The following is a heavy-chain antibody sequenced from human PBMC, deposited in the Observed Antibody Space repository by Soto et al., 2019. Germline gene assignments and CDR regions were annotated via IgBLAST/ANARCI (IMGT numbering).Heavy chain of an antibody. CDR1: GYSFTSYL. V-gene: IGHV5-51*01. CDR3: ARLGTAARQNYHYGMEV. J-gene: IGHJ6*02. CDR2: IYPGDSDT. Sequence: GESLKISFKGSGYSFTSYLICWVRQMPVKGLEWMGIIYPGDSDTRYSPSFQGQVTISADKSISTAYLQWSSLKASDTAMYYCARLGTAARQNYHYGMEVWGQGTRVTVSS. D-gene: IGHD6-6*01.